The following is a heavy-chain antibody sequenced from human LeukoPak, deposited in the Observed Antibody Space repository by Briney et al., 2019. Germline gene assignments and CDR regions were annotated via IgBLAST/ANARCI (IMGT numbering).Heavy chain of an antibody. CDR1: GFTFSSYG. CDR2: IRYDGSNK. J-gene: IGHJ4*02. Sequence: GGSLRLSCAASGFTFSSYGIHWVRQAPGKGLEWVAFIRYDGSNKYYADSVKGRFTISRDNSKNTLYLQMNSLRAEDTAVYYCAKDKVLRYFDWLFDLDYWGQGTLVTVSS. V-gene: IGHV3-30*02. D-gene: IGHD3-9*01. CDR3: AKDKVLRYFDWLFDLDY.